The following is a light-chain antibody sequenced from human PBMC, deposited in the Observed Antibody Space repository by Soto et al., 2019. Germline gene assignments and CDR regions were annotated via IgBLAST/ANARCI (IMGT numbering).Light chain of an antibody. CDR2: DAS. V-gene: IGKV3-11*01. J-gene: IGKJ4*01. Sequence: EIVLTQAPATLSLSPGERATLSCRASQRVSSYLAWYQHKPGQAPRLLIYDASNRATGIPARFSGSGSGTDFTLTISSLAPEDFAVYYCQHPSNWPPALTCGGGTKVEIK. CDR3: QHPSNWPPALT. CDR1: QRVSSY.